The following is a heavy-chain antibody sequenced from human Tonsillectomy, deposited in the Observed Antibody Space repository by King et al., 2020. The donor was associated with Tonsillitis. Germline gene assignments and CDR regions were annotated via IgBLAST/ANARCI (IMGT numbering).Heavy chain of an antibody. J-gene: IGHJ3*02. Sequence: VQLVQSGAEVKKPGASVKVSCKASGYTFTSYYMHWVRQAPGQGLEWMGIINPSGGSTSYAQKFQGRVTMTRDTSTSTAYMELSSLRSEDTAVYYCARVNAAMVRGVIIKLGAFDIWGQGTMVTVSS. CDR1: GYTFTSYY. D-gene: IGHD3-10*01. CDR2: INPSGGST. V-gene: IGHV1-46*01. CDR3: ARVNAAMVRGVIIKLGAFDI.